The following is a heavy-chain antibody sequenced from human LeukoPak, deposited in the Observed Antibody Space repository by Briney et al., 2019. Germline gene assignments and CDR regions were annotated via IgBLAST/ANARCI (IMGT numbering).Heavy chain of an antibody. CDR1: GGSFSGYY. D-gene: IGHD5-18*01. Sequence: SETLSLTCAFYGGSFSGYYWSWIRQPPGKGLEWIGEINLSGSTNYKPSLKSRVTILLDTSKNQFSLKLSSVTAADTAVYYCARDYQGGYGDKTVDYWGQGTLVTVSS. J-gene: IGHJ4*02. CDR3: ARDYQGGYGDKTVDY. V-gene: IGHV4-34*01. CDR2: INLSGST.